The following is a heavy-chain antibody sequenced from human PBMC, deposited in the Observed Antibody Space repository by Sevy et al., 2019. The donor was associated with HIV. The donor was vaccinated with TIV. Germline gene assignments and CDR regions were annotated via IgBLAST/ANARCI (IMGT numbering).Heavy chain of an antibody. D-gene: IGHD6-19*01. V-gene: IGHV3-23*01. CDR2: ISGSGGST. J-gene: IGHJ4*02. CDR1: GFTFSSYA. Sequence: GGSLRLSCAASGFTFSSYAMSWVRQAPGKGLEWVSAISGSGGSTYYADSVKGRFTISRDNSKNTLYLQMNSLRAGDTAVYYCAKEGDSSGWYGGAYYFDYWGQGTLVTVSS. CDR3: AKEGDSSGWYGGAYYFDY.